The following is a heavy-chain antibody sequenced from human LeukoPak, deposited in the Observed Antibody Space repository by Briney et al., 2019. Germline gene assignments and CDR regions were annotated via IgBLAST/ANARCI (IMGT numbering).Heavy chain of an antibody. D-gene: IGHD3-10*01. V-gene: IGHV1-18*01. Sequence: GASVKVSCKASGYRFTSSGISWVRQAPGQGHEWMGWISAYNGNTNYAQKLQGRVTMTTDTSTSTAYMELSSLRSEDTAVYYCARGPVLLWFGDYYYMDVWGKGTTVTVSS. CDR1: GYRFTSSG. J-gene: IGHJ6*03. CDR2: ISAYNGNT. CDR3: ARGPVLLWFGDYYYMDV.